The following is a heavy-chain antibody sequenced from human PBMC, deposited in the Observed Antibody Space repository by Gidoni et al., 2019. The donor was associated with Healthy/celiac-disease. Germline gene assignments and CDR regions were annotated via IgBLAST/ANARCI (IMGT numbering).Heavy chain of an antibody. CDR3: AIDSSGYTQGFDY. Sequence: QVQLVQSGAEVQKPGSSVKVSCKPSGGTFISYAILWVRPAPGQGLEGMGGIISIFGTANYAQKFQGRVTITADESTSTAYMELSSLRSEDTAVYYCAIDSSGYTQGFDYWGQGTLVTVSS. CDR1: GGTFISYA. J-gene: IGHJ4*02. CDR2: IISIFGTA. V-gene: IGHV1-69*01. D-gene: IGHD3-22*01.